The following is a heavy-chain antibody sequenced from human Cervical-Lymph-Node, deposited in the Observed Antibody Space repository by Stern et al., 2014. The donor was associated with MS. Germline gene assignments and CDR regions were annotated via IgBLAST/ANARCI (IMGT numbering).Heavy chain of an antibody. J-gene: IGHJ4*02. V-gene: IGHV2-70*01. CDR2: LYWDGDK. CDR1: GFSLSTTGMC. CDR3: VRAREGYYFDY. Sequence: QVTLRESGPALVKPTQTLTLTCTFSGFSLSTTGMCLSWIRQPQGKALEWLALLYWDGDKYYSTALKTRLTISKDTSKNQVVLTMTNMAPLDTATYFCVRAREGYYFDYWGQGIPVTVSS. D-gene: IGHD2-21*01.